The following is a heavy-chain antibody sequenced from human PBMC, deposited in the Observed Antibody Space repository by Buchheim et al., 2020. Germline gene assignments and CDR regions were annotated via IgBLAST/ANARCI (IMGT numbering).Heavy chain of an antibody. J-gene: IGHJ2*01. CDR3: VRGGTVTLTSYWYFDL. V-gene: IGHV4-30-4*01. CDR2: IFDSGST. CDR1: GGSISSGDYY. Sequence: QVQLQESGPGLVKPSQTLSLTCTVSGGSISSGDYYYNWIRQSPGKGLEWIGYIFDSGSTYYRPSLKSRVTISMDTSKNQFSLRLNSVTAADTAVYYCVRGGTVTLTSYWYFDLWGRGTL. D-gene: IGHD4-17*01.